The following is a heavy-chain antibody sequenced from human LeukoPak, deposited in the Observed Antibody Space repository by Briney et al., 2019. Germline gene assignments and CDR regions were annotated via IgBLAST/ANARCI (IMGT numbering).Heavy chain of an antibody. CDR3: ASAFGRGVKRYFDY. CDR1: GYTFTGYY. J-gene: IGHJ4*02. CDR2: INPNSGGT. V-gene: IGHV1-2*02. Sequence: ASVKVSCKASGYTFTGYYMHWVRQAPGQGLEWMGWINPNSGGTNYAQKFQGRVTMTRDTSISTAYMELSRLRSDDTAVCYCASAFGRGVKRYFDYWGQGTLVTVSS. D-gene: IGHD3-10*01.